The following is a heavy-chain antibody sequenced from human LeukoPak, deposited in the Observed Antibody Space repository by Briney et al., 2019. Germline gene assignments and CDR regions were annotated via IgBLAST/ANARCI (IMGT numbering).Heavy chain of an antibody. D-gene: IGHD3-22*01. CDR1: GGSISSYY. CDR2: IYYSGST. V-gene: IGHV4-39*01. CDR3: ASIPWLLPYSELNWFDP. Sequence: SETLSLTCTVSGGSISSYYWGWIRQPPGKGLEWIGSIYYSGSTYYNPSLKSRVTISVDTSKNQFSLKLSSVTAADTAVYYCASIPWLLPYSELNWFDPWGQGTLVTVSS. J-gene: IGHJ5*02.